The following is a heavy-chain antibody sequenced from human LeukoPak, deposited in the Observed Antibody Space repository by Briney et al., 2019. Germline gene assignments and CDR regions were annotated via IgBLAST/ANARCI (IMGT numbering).Heavy chain of an antibody. Sequence: PGGSLRLSCAASGFTFSSYSMNWVRQAPGKGLEWVSSISSSSSYIYYADSVKGRFTTSRDNSKNTLYLQMNSLRAEDTAVYYCAKDPRRNPSIAAAGKSWYFDYWGQGTLVTVSS. CDR2: ISSSSSYI. V-gene: IGHV3-21*04. CDR1: GFTFSSYS. J-gene: IGHJ4*02. D-gene: IGHD6-13*01. CDR3: AKDPRRNPSIAAAGKSWYFDY.